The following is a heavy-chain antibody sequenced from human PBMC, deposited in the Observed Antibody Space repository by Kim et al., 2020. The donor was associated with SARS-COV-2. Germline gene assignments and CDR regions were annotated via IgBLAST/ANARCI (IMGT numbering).Heavy chain of an antibody. D-gene: IGHD2-2*01. V-gene: IGHV4-31*03. CDR1: GGSISSGGYY. J-gene: IGHJ5*02. CDR2: IYYSGST. Sequence: SETLSLTCTVSGGSISSGGYYWSWIRQYPGKGLEWIGYIYYSGSTYYNPSLRSRVSISVDTSKNQFSLKLNSVTAAATAVYYCAGYCSSPSCRWFDPWGQGTRVTVSS. CDR3: AGYCSSPSCRWFDP.